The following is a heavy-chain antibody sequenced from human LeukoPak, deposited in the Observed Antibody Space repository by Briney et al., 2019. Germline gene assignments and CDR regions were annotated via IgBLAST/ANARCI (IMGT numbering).Heavy chain of an antibody. CDR2: INSDGSTT. Sequence: GVALRLSCAASGFTFSSYWMHWVRQAPGKGLVWVSRINSDGSTTNYADYVKGRFTISRDNAKNSLYLQMSNLRAEDTAVYFCARGGGLDVWGQGATVTVSS. D-gene: IGHD3-16*01. V-gene: IGHV3-74*01. J-gene: IGHJ6*02. CDR3: ARGGGLDV. CDR1: GFTFSSYW.